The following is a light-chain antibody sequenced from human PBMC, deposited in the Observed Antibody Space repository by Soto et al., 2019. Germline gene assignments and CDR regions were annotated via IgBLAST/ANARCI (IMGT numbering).Light chain of an antibody. CDR2: AAS. CDR3: QQYKSYST. Sequence: DIQVTQHPSSLSASVGDRVTITCRASQGIKNYLAWYQQKPGENPXXLIYAASPLESGIPPRFSGSGSGTDFTLTINNLQPDDPATDICQQYKSYSTFGRGTKVDI. CDR1: QGIKNY. V-gene: IGKV1-27*01. J-gene: IGKJ1*01.